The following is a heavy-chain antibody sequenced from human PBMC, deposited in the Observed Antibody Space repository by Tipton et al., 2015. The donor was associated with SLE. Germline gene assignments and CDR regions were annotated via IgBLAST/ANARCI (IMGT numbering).Heavy chain of an antibody. CDR1: GGSINDYY. Sequence: TLSLTCIVSGGSINDYYWGWIWQSPGKGLEWIASIYDSGSNYNPSLKNRVTISLETSKSQFSLRLTPVTAADTAVYYCTGVGSGPGTDYWGQGTLVTVSS. CDR3: TGVGSGPGTDY. D-gene: IGHD6-13*01. J-gene: IGHJ4*02. V-gene: IGHV4-59*01. CDR2: IYDSGS.